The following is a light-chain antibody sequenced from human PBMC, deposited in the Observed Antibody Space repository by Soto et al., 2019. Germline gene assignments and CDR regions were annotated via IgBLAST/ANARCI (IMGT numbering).Light chain of an antibody. CDR1: RNDVGNYNL. J-gene: IGLJ1*01. Sequence: QSVLTQPASVSGSAGQSITVSCNGSRNDVGNYNLVSWYQQSPGKAPKLLIYEDSKRPSGVSNRFSGSKSGDTASLTISGLXTEDEADYFCCSYTGATTAYVFGTGTKVTVL. CDR3: CSYTGATTAYV. CDR2: EDS. V-gene: IGLV2-23*01.